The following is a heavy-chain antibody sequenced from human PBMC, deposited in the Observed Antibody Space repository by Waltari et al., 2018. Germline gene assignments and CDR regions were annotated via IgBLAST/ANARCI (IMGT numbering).Heavy chain of an antibody. Sequence: VQLEEFGGGVVPPGGSLTLSCAASGFTLSNFGMHWVRQAPGKGLEWLTFIRYDGNNKYHADSVKGRFIISRDNSKNTLYLQINSLRADDTATYYCVKDGDFFVSGYDAFDVWGQGTMVTVSS. V-gene: IGHV3-30*02. J-gene: IGHJ3*01. CDR1: GFTLSNFG. CDR3: VKDGDFFVSGYDAFDV. D-gene: IGHD4-17*01. CDR2: IRYDGNNK.